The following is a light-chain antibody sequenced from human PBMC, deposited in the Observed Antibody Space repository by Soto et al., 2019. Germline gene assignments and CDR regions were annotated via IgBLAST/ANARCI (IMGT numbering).Light chain of an antibody. CDR3: LQYNSYSPRT. V-gene: IGKV1-5*01. CDR1: QSISSW. CDR2: DAS. Sequence: DIQMTQSPSTLSASVGDRVTITCRASQSISSWLAWYQQKPGKAPKLLIYDASSLESGVPSRFSGSGSGTEFTLTISSLQPDDFAAYYCLQYNSYSPRTFGQGTKVEIK. J-gene: IGKJ1*01.